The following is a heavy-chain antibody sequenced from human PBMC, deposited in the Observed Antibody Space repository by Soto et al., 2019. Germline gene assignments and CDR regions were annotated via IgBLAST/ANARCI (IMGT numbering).Heavy chain of an antibody. CDR2: IYSGGST. J-gene: IGHJ6*03. D-gene: IGHD4-17*01. CDR3: ARVVYGVYYMDV. Sequence: GGSLRLSCAASGFTVSSNYMSWVRQAPGKGLEWVSVIYSGGSTYYADSVKGRFTISRDNSKNTLYLQMNSLRAEDTAVYYCARVVYGVYYMDVWGKGTTVTVSS. CDR1: GFTVSSNY. V-gene: IGHV3-66*01.